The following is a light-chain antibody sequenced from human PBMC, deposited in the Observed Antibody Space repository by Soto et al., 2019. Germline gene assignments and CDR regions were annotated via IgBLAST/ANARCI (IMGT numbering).Light chain of an antibody. J-gene: IGKJ4*01. CDR2: DAS. V-gene: IGKV3-11*01. CDR3: QQRSNWLT. CDR1: QSISSY. Sequence: EIVLTQSPATLSLSPGERATLSCRASQSISSYLAWYQQKRGQAPMLLIYDASIRASGTPARFSGSGSGTDFTLTISRLEPEDFAVYYCQQRSNWLTFGGGTKVEIK.